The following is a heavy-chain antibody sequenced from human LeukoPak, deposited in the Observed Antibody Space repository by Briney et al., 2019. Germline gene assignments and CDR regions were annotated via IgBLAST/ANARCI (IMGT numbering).Heavy chain of an antibody. D-gene: IGHD6-25*01. J-gene: IGHJ5*02. V-gene: IGHV4-38-2*02. CDR3: ARDSYERRFDP. CDR1: GYSISSGYY. Sequence: SETLSLTCTVSGYSISSGYYWGWIRQPPGKGLEWIGSIYHSGSTYYNPSPKSRVTISVDTSKNQFSLKLSSVTAADTAVYYCARDSYERRFDPWGQGTLVTVSS. CDR2: IYHSGST.